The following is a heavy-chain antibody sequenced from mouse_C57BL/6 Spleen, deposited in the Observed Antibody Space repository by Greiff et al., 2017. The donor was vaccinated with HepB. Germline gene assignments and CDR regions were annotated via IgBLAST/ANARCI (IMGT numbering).Heavy chain of an antibody. J-gene: IGHJ2*01. D-gene: IGHD1-1*01. CDR2: IYPRSGNT. CDR3: AREGTTVVAH. V-gene: IGHV1-81*01. Sequence: QVQLQQSGAELARPGASVKLSCKASGYTFTSYGISWVKQRTGQGLEWIGEIYPRSGNTYYNEKFKGKATLTADKSSSTAYMELRSLTSEDSAVYFCAREGTTVVAHWGQGTTLTVSS. CDR1: GYTFTSYG.